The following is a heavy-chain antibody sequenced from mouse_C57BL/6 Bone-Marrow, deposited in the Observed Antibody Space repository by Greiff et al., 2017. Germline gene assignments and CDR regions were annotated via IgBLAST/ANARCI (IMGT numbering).Heavy chain of an antibody. D-gene: IGHD2-2*01. CDR3: ARRMWLRWYFDV. CDR1: GFNFKNTY. Sequence: VQLQQSVAELVRPGASVKLSCTASGFNFKNTYMHWVKQRPEQGLEWIGRIDPANGNTKYAPKFQGKATITADTSSNTAYLQLSSLTSEDTAIYYCARRMWLRWYFDVWGTGSTVTVSS. V-gene: IGHV14-3*01. J-gene: IGHJ1*03. CDR2: IDPANGNT.